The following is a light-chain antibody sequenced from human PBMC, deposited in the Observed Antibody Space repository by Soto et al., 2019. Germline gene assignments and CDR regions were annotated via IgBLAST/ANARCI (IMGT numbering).Light chain of an antibody. J-gene: IGLJ1*01. CDR1: SSDVGGYKY. Sequence: QSVLTQPPSASGSPGQSVTISCTGTSSDVGGYKYVSWYQQHPGKAPKLMIFEVSRRPSGVPDRFSGSKSGNTASLTVSGLQAEDEADYYCNSFTSDSAYVFGTGTKLTVL. CDR3: NSFTSDSAYV. V-gene: IGLV2-8*01. CDR2: EVS.